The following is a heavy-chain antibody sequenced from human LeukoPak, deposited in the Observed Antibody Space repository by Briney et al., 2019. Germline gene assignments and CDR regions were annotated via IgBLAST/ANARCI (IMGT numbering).Heavy chain of an antibody. V-gene: IGHV3-21*01. J-gene: IGHJ4*02. Sequence: GGSLRLSCAASGFTFSSYTMNWVRQAPGEGLEWVSSITSSGSSIYYADSMRGRFAISRDNAKNSLYLQMNSLRAEDTAVYYCARTGGFGTTKFDNWGQGTLVTVSS. CDR3: ARTGGFGTTKFDN. D-gene: IGHD3/OR15-3a*01. CDR1: GFTFSSYT. CDR2: ITSSGSSI.